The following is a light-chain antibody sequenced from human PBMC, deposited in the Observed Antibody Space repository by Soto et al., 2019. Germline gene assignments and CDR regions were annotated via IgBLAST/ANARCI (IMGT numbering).Light chain of an antibody. CDR1: QSVSSSF. V-gene: IGKV3-20*01. CDR3: QQYGSSPRT. Sequence: EIVLTQSPGTLSLSPGERATLSCRASQSVSSSFLAWYQQKPGQAPRLLIYGASSRATGIPDRFSGSGSGTDFTLTISRLEPEDVGVCYCQQYGSSPRTFGQGTKVEIK. J-gene: IGKJ1*01. CDR2: GAS.